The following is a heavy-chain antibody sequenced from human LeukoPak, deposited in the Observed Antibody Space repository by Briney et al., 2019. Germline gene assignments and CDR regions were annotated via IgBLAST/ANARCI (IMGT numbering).Heavy chain of an antibody. CDR3: AKEKYSSFPPDY. Sequence: GGSLRLSCAASGFTFDDYAMHWVRQAPGKGLEWVSGISWNSGSIGYADSVKGRFTISRDNSKNTLYLQMNSLRAEDTAVYYCAKEKYSSFPPDYWGQGTLVTVSS. CDR1: GFTFDDYA. V-gene: IGHV3-9*01. J-gene: IGHJ4*02. CDR2: ISWNSGSI. D-gene: IGHD6-19*01.